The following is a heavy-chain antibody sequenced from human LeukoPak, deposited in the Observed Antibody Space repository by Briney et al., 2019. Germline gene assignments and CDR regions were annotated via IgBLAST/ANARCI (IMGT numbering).Heavy chain of an antibody. Sequence: ASVKVSCKASGYTFTSHVIHWLRQAPGHGLEWMGWIDTPNGAPHYAPKFQDRVTMTRDTSIATSYLEVHRLKSDDTAVYYCARSGFSTGLYLDFWGQGTLISVSS. D-gene: IGHD6-19*01. CDR2: IDTPNGAP. CDR1: GYTFTSHV. V-gene: IGHV1-2*02. CDR3: ARSGFSTGLYLDF. J-gene: IGHJ4*02.